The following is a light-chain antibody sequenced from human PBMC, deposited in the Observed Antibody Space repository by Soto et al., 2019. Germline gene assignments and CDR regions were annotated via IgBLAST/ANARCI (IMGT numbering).Light chain of an antibody. CDR2: AAS. J-gene: IGKJ4*01. V-gene: IGKV1-39*01. CDR1: QSISVY. CDR3: QQTDSAPLT. Sequence: DIQMTQSRSSLSASVGDRVTITCRASQSISVYLNWYQHKPGKAPRLLIYAASNLQSGVPSRFTGSGSGTDFTLTISSLQPEDLAHYYCQQTDSAPLTFGGGTKVEIK.